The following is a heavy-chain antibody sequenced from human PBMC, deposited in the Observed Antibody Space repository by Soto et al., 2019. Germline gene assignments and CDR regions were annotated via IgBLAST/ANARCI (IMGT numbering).Heavy chain of an antibody. D-gene: IGHD4-17*01. J-gene: IGHJ4*02. CDR1: GPMLSGLP. Sequence: GXSVKVSCKVSGPMLSGLPMHWVRQAPGKGLEWMGSLDYEEGERSFAHRFQGRLTVTEDTSTDTAYMELSSLMSEDTAVYYCAAGVTTFDYWGQGTLVTVSS. CDR3: AAGVTTFDY. V-gene: IGHV1-24*01. CDR2: LDYEEGER.